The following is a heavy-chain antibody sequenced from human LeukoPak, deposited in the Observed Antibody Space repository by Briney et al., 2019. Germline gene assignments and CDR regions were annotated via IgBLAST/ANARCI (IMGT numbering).Heavy chain of an antibody. J-gene: IGHJ4*02. Sequence: SQTLSLTCTVSGGSISSGGYYWSWIRQHPGKGLEWIGYIYYSGSTYYNPSLKSRVTISVDTPKNQFSLKLSSVTAADTAVYYCARGRDYGDYKYYFDYWGQGTLVTVSS. CDR1: GGSISSGGYY. D-gene: IGHD4-17*01. V-gene: IGHV4-31*03. CDR2: IYYSGST. CDR3: ARGRDYGDYKYYFDY.